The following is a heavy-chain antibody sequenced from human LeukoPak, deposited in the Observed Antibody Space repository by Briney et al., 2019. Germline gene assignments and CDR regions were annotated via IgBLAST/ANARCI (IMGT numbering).Heavy chain of an antibody. V-gene: IGHV1-3*01. CDR2: VNAGNGNT. J-gene: IGHJ4*02. D-gene: IGHD4-17*01. CDR3: ARGHGLRGDYGRVY. CDR1: GYTSTSYA. Sequence: ASVKVSCKASGYTSTSYAMHWVRQAPGQRLEWMGWVNAGNGNTKYSQKFQGRVTITRDTSASTAYMELSSLRSEDTAVYYCARGHGLRGDYGRVYWGQGTLVTVSS.